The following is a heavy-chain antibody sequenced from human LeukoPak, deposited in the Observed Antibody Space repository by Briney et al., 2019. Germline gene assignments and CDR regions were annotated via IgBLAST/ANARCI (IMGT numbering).Heavy chain of an antibody. V-gene: IGHV4-59*02. CDR3: ARIHRYCSGGACYVLDN. CDR2: VYYSGST. CDR1: GGSVSGYY. D-gene: IGHD2-15*01. J-gene: IGHJ4*02. Sequence: SETLSLTCVVSGGSVSGYYWGWIRQPPGRGLEWIGYVYYSGSTNYNPSFKSRITISVDTSRDQFSLQLSSVTAADTAVYYCARIHRYCSGGACYVLDNWGQGTLVAVSS.